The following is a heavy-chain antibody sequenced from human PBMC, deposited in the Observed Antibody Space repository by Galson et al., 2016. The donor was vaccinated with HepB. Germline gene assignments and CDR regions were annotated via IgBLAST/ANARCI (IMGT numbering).Heavy chain of an antibody. D-gene: IGHD2-2*01. CDR1: GFTFSSYG. CDR2: IWYDGSDK. J-gene: IGHJ6*02. CDR3: ARDPQYQLTNYYYYGMDV. Sequence: SLRLSCAASGFTFSSYGMHWVRQAPGKGLEWVAIIWYDGSDKYYADSVKGRFTISRDNSKNTLYLQMNSLRAEDTAVYYCARDPQYQLTNYYYYGMDVWGRGTLVTVSS. V-gene: IGHV3-33*01.